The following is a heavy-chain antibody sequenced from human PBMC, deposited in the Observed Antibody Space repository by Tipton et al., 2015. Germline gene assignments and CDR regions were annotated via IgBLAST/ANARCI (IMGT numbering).Heavy chain of an antibody. CDR2: ISYSGTT. J-gene: IGHJ1*01. Sequence: TLSLTCTVSGGSISSYYWSWIRQSPGKGLEWIGYISYSGTTNYNPSLKSRVTISVDTSKNQFFLNLSSVTAAGTAVLYCAKIRGRYGLGHWGQGTLVNGS. CDR3: AKIRGRYGLGH. V-gene: IGHV4-59*12. CDR1: GGSISSYY. D-gene: IGHD3-16*01.